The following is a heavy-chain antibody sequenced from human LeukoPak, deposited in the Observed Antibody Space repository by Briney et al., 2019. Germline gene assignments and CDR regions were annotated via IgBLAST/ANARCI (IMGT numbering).Heavy chain of an antibody. D-gene: IGHD2-2*01. Sequence: GGSLRLSCEASGFTFSSYWMFWVRQAPGEGLLWVSRINTDGSNTAYADSVKGRFTISRDNAKNTLYLQMSTLRAEDTAVYYCARGLVVSGYVSAVDIWGQGTMVTVSS. J-gene: IGHJ3*02. CDR1: GFTFSSYW. CDR3: ARGLVVSGYVSAVDI. CDR2: INTDGSNT. V-gene: IGHV3-74*01.